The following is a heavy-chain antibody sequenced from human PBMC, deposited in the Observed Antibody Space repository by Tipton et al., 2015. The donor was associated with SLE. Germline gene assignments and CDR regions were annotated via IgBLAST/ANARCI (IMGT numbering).Heavy chain of an antibody. CDR2: IRYDGSNK. CDR1: GFTFSSYG. D-gene: IGHD6-13*01. J-gene: IGHJ3*02. CDR3: ARRAAAGTQDDAFDI. V-gene: IGHV3-30*02. Sequence: QLVQSGGGVVQPGGSLRLSCAASGFTFSSYGMHWVRQAPGKGLEWVAFIRYDGSNKYYADSVKGRFTISRDNSKNTLYLQMNSLRAEDTAVYYCARRAAAGTQDDAFDIWGQGTMVTVSS.